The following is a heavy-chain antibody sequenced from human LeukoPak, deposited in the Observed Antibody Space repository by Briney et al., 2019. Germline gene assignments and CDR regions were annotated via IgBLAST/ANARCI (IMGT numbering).Heavy chain of an antibody. CDR3: AHRLEEVWGPMRVYYFDY. CDR2: IYWTDDK. Sequence: SGPTLVKPTQTLTLTCTFSGFSLSTRGVGVGWIRQPPGKALEWLALIYWTDDKRYSPSLKSRLTITKDTSKNQVVLTLTNMDPVDTATYFGAHRLEEVWGPMRVYYFDYWGQGTLVTVSS. D-gene: IGHD3-16*01. CDR1: GFSLSTRGVG. J-gene: IGHJ4*02. V-gene: IGHV2-5*01.